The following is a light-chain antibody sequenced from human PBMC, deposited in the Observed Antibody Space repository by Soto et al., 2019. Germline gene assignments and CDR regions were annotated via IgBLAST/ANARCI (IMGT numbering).Light chain of an antibody. V-gene: IGKV3-20*01. CDR3: QRYGSSPPFT. CDR1: PSVTSTY. CDR2: GAS. J-gene: IGKJ3*01. Sequence: EIVLTQSPCALSLSQGERATLSCRASPSVTSTYLAWYQQKPGQAPRLLIYGASTRVTGIPDRFSGSGSGTDFTLTISRLEPEDFAVYYCQRYGSSPPFTFGPGAKVDIK.